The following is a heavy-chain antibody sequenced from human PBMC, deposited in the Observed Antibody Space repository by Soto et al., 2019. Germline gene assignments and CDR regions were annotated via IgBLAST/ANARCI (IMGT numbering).Heavy chain of an antibody. CDR2: IYYSGST. Sequence: PSETLSLTCTVSGGSISSYYWSWIRQPPGKGLEWIGYIYYSGSTNYNPSLESRVTISVDTSKNQFSLKLSSVTAADTAVYYCARRRAVRGAANWFDPWGQGTLVTVSS. V-gene: IGHV4-59*01. D-gene: IGHD3-10*01. CDR1: GGSISSYY. CDR3: ARRRAVRGAANWFDP. J-gene: IGHJ5*02.